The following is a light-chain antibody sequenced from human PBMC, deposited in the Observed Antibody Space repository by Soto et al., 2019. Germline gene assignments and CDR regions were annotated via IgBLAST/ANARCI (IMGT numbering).Light chain of an antibody. CDR2: GVT. CDR1: HNDIGTYDY. V-gene: IGLV2-14*03. Sequence: QSVLTQPTSVSGSPGQSITISCTGNHNDIGTYDYVSWYQQHPGRAPRLLIYGVTTRPSGISDRFSASKSGLTASLTISGLQPEGEADYYCSSFTSDRIYVFGPGTKVTVL. J-gene: IGLJ1*01. CDR3: SSFTSDRIYV.